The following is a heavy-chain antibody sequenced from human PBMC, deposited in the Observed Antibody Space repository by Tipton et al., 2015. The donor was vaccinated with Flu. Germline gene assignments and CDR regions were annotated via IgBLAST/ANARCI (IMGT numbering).Heavy chain of an antibody. CDR1: GFTFNRYG. CDR3: AKVIPELVSGLDY. Sequence: SLRLSCAASGFTFNRYGMSWVRQAPGKGLEWVSTISGGGRPTYFADSVKGRFTISRDNSKNTVYLQMNSLRAEDTAVYYCAKVIPELVSGLDYWGQGTLVTVSS. D-gene: IGHD5/OR15-5a*01. J-gene: IGHJ4*02. CDR2: ISGGGRPT. V-gene: IGHV3-23*01.